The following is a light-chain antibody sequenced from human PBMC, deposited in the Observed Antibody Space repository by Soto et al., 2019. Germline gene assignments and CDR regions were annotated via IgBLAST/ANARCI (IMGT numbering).Light chain of an antibody. CDR1: QSVSSSY. Sequence: EKVMTQSPPTLSVSPRERATVSFRASQSVSSSYLAWYQQKPGQAPRLLIYGASSRAIGIPDRFSGSVSGSDFILTIYRLEPEDFAVYYCQQYGSSHTFGQGTRLEIK. CDR2: GAS. J-gene: IGKJ5*01. CDR3: QQYGSSHT. V-gene: IGKV3-20*01.